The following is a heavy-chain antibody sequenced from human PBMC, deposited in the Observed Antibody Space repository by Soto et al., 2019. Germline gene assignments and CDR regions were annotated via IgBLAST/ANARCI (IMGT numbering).Heavy chain of an antibody. CDR1: GGSFSIYT. CDR3: TLGRWSAEVFYI. J-gene: IGHJ3*02. CDR2: IIPMFDIA. V-gene: IGHV1-69*02. Sequence: QVQLVQSGVEVKKPGSSVKVSCKAAGGSFSIYTVFWVRQAPGQGLEWMGRIIPMFDIANYAQNFQGRVTFNADKFTDTVYMEMLNLRSDDTAVYYCTLGRWSAEVFYIWGQGTLVTVSS. D-gene: IGHD2-2*01.